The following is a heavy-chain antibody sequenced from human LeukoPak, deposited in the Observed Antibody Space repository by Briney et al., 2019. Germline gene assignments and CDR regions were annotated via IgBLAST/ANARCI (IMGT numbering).Heavy chain of an antibody. J-gene: IGHJ6*03. CDR1: GFTFSSYS. D-gene: IGHD6-6*01. CDR2: IISMSSYI. Sequence: PGGSRRLSCAASGFTFSSYSMNWFRQAPGKGRKGVASIISMSSYIYYAHSVKGRFTISRDNAKNSLYLQMNSLRAEDTAVYYCASSSRSSPYRSYMQVWGKGTTVPVPS. CDR3: ASSSRSSPYRSYMQV. V-gene: IGHV3-21*01.